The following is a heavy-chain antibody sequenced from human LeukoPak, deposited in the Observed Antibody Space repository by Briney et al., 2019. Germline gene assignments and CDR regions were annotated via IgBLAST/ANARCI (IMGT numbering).Heavy chain of an antibody. V-gene: IGHV1-18*01. CDR1: GYTFTSYG. CDR3: ARDGRHRYYYDSSGFYGSWFDP. D-gene: IGHD3-22*01. CDR2: ISGYNGNT. J-gene: IGHJ5*02. Sequence: GASVKVSCKASGYTFTSYGISWVRQAPGQGLEWRGWISGYNGNTKYAQKLQGRVTMTTDTSTTTAYMELRSLRSDDTAVYYCARDGRHRYYYDSSGFYGSWFDPWGQGTLVTVSS.